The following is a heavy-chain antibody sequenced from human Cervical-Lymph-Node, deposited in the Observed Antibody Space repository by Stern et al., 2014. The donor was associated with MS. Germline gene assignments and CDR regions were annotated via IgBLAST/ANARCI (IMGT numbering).Heavy chain of an antibody. CDR3: ARGGITGTTSFDY. J-gene: IGHJ4*02. CDR1: GYTFTSFD. CDR2: MNPNSGNT. D-gene: IGHD1-7*01. Sequence: VQLVESGAEVRKPGASMKVSCKASGYTFTSFDIHWVRQATGQGLEWMGWMNPNSGNTDYAQKFQGRVTMTRNTSISTAYMELSSLRSEDTAVYYCARGGITGTTSFDYWGQGTLVTVSS. V-gene: IGHV1-8*01.